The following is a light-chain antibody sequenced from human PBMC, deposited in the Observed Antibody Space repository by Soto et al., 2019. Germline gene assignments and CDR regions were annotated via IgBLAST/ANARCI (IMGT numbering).Light chain of an antibody. J-gene: IGKJ1*01. V-gene: IGKV3-15*01. Sequence: EIVMTQSPATLSVSPGERVTLSCRASQSVSSDLAWYHQKPGQPPRLLVYGASTRATGIPARFSGSGSGTEFTLTINSLQYEDFAVYYCQQYNDWPRTLGQGTKVDIK. CDR3: QQYNDWPRT. CDR2: GAS. CDR1: QSVSSD.